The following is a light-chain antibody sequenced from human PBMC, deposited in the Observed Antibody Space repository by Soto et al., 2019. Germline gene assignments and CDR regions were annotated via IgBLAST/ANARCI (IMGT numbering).Light chain of an antibody. CDR2: IND. V-gene: IGLV1-44*01. CDR3: ASWDDRLKGYV. J-gene: IGLJ1*01. CDR1: RSNIGSNS. Sequence: QSVLTQPPSESGTPGQRVIISCSGSRSNIGSNSVNWYQQLPGTAPKLLIYINDQRPSGVPDRFSGSTSGTSVSLAISGLQSEDEADYYCASWDDRLKGYVFGTGTKVTVL.